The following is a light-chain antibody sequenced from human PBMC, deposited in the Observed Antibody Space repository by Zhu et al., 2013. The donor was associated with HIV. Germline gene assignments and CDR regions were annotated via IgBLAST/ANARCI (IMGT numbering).Light chain of an antibody. CDR1: SSNIGNNY. Sequence: QSVLTQPPSVSAAPGQKVTISCSGSSSNIGNNYVSWYQQLPGRAPKLLILYNNKRLSGIPDRFSGSKSGTSATLGITGLQTGDEADYYCGTWDSSLSGGSVVFGGGTRVTVL. J-gene: IGLJ2*01. CDR3: GTWDSSLSGGSVV. CDR2: YNN. V-gene: IGLV1-51*01.